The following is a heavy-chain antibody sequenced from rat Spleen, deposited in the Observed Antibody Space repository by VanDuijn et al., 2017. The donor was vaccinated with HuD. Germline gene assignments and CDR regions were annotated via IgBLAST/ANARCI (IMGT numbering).Heavy chain of an antibody. Sequence: EVQLVETGGDLVQPGRSLKLSCVASGFTFSGYWMYWLRQAPGKGLEWISSINTDGSRTYYPDSVRGRFTISRDNAENTAYLQMNSLWSEDTATYYCAVAGYGYWGQGVVVTVSS. CDR1: GFTFSGYW. CDR2: INTDGSRT. V-gene: IGHV5-58*01. CDR3: AVAGYGY. J-gene: IGHJ2*01. D-gene: IGHD4-3*01.